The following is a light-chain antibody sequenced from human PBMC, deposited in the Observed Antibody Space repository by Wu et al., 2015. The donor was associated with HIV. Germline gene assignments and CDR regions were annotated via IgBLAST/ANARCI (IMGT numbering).Light chain of an antibody. CDR1: QSVSSN. V-gene: IGKV3-15*01. CDR2: GAS. Sequence: EIVMMQSPATLSVSLGKRATLSCRASQSVSSNLAWYQQKPGQAPRLLIYGASTRATGIPARFSGSGSVTEFTLTISSMQSEDFAVYYCQQYDKWPPWTFGQGTKVEIK. J-gene: IGKJ1*01. CDR3: QQYDKWPPWT.